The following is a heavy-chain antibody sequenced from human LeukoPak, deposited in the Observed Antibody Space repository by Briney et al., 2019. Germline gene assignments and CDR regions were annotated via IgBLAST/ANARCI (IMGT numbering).Heavy chain of an antibody. J-gene: IGHJ4*02. CDR1: GDSTSGSTYY. Sequence: SETLSLTCTVSGDSTSGSTYYWGWIRQPPGKGLDWIGSIYYSGTTYYNPSLESRVTMSVDTSKNQFSLKVSSVTATDTAVYYCARQFPAGIAAAGTDYWGQGTLVTVSS. CDR2: IYYSGTT. CDR3: ARQFPAGIAAAGTDY. V-gene: IGHV4-39*01. D-gene: IGHD6-13*01.